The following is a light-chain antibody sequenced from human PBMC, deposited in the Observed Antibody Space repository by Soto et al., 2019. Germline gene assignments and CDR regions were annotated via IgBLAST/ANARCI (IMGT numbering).Light chain of an antibody. CDR3: SSYTSNSTLYV. Sequence: QSALAQPASVSGSPGXSITLSCTGTSSDIGGYNFVSWYQQHSDKAPKLLIFXVSNRPSGVSSRFSGSKSGNTASLFISGLQPDDEADYYCSSYTSNSTLYVFGTGTKLTVL. CDR1: SSDIGGYNF. CDR2: XVS. J-gene: IGLJ1*01. V-gene: IGLV2-14*01.